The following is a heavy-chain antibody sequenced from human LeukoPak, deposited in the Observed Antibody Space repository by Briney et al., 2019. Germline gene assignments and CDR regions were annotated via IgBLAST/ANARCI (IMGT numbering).Heavy chain of an antibody. CDR3: ARTKEYCSGGSCYYYYYGMDV. CDR1: GGSISSYY. J-gene: IGHJ6*02. CDR2: IYYSGST. D-gene: IGHD2-15*01. Sequence: SETLSLTCTVSGGSISSYYWSWIRQPPGKGLEWIGYIYYSGSTNYNPSLKSRVTISVDTSKNQFSLKLSSVTAADTAVYYCARTKEYCSGGSCYYYYYGMDVWGQGTTVTVSS. V-gene: IGHV4-59*01.